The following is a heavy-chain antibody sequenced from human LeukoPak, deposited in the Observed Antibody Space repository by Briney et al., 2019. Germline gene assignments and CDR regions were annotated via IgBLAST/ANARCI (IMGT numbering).Heavy chain of an antibody. CDR3: ARLSTVTTSFDY. D-gene: IGHD4-17*01. CDR1: GGSISSYY. J-gene: IGHJ4*02. CDR2: IYTSGTT. V-gene: IGHV4-4*07. Sequence: SETLSLTCTVSGGSISSYYWRWIRQPAGKGLEWIGRIYTSGTTHYNPSLKSRVTMSVDTSKNQFSLKLSSVTAADTAVYYCARLSTVTTSFDYWGQGTLVTVSS.